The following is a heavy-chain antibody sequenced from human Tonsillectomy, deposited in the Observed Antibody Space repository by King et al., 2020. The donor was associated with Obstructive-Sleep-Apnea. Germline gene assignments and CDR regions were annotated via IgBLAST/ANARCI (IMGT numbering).Heavy chain of an antibody. J-gene: IGHJ2*01. CDR1: GFTFSSYA. D-gene: IGHD7-27*01. CDR2: ISYDGSNK. Sequence: VQLVESGGGVVQPGRSLRLSCAASGFTFSSYAMHWVRQAPGKGLEWVAVISYDGSNKYYADSVKGRFTISRYNSKNTLYLQMNSLRAEDTAVYYCARDGNWGKLHYWYFDLWGRGTLVTVSS. V-gene: IGHV3-30*14. CDR3: ARDGNWGKLHYWYFDL.